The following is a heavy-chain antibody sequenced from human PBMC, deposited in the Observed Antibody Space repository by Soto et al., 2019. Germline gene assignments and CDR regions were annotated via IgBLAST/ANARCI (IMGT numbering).Heavy chain of an antibody. D-gene: IGHD3-16*01. Sequence: EVQLVESGGGLVKPGGSLRLSCAASGFTFSSYSMNWVRQAPGKGLEWVSSISSSSSYIYYADSVKGRFTISRDNAKNSLYLQMNSRRAEDTAVYYCARDPYGGYYVLYFFDYWGQRTLVTGSS. CDR1: GFTFSSYS. J-gene: IGHJ4*02. V-gene: IGHV3-21*01. CDR2: ISSSSSYI. CDR3: ARDPYGGYYVLYFFDY.